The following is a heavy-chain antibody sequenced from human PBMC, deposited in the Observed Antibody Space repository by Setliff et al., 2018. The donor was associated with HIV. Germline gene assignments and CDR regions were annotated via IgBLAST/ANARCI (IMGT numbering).Heavy chain of an antibody. V-gene: IGHV4-59*01. D-gene: IGHD3-22*01. CDR2: IYYSGST. Sequence: ETLSLTCSVTGGSIINYFWGWIRMPPGKGLEWIGYIYYSGSTDYNPSLKSRVTISVDTSKNQVSLKLSSVTAADTAIYYCARGYYDSNVYYFPGYWGQGTLVTVSS. CDR1: GGSIINYF. CDR3: ARGYYDSNVYYFPGY. J-gene: IGHJ4*02.